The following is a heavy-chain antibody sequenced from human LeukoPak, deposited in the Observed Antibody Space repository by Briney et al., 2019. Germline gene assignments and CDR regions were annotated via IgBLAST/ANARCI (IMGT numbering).Heavy chain of an antibody. D-gene: IGHD6-13*01. CDR2: IKQDGSEK. V-gene: IGHV3-7*01. J-gene: IGHJ4*02. CDR3: ARDSAGNDY. CDR1: GFTFSTYW. Sequence: GGSLRLSCEASGFTFSTYWMSWVRQAPGKGLEWVANIKQDGSEKYYVDSVKGRSTISRDNAKNSLYLQMNSLRAEDTAMYYCARDSAGNDYWGQGTLVTVSS.